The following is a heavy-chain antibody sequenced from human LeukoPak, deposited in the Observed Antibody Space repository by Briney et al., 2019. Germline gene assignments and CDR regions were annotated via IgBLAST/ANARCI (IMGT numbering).Heavy chain of an antibody. J-gene: IGHJ4*02. CDR1: GDSFNTSY. Sequence: SETLSLTCAVSGDSFNTSYWTWIRQPAGKGLEWIGRIYTSGSTNYNPSLKSRVTMSIDTSKKQFSLKLSSVTAADTAVYYCARDLGYDSSGYHYWGQGTLVTVSS. V-gene: IGHV4-4*07. CDR2: IYTSGST. D-gene: IGHD3-22*01. CDR3: ARDLGYDSSGYHY.